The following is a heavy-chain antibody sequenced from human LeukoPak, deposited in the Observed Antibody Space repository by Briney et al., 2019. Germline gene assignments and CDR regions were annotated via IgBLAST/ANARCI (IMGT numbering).Heavy chain of an antibody. D-gene: IGHD3-22*01. V-gene: IGHV3-30*04. CDR3: ASDLDTMIVVVNVV. Sequence: GRSLRLSCAASGLTFSSYAMHWVRQAPGKGLEWVAVISYDGSNKYYADSVKGRFTISRDNSKNTLYLQMNSLRAEDTAVYYCASDLDTMIVVVNVVWGQGTLVTVSS. J-gene: IGHJ4*02. CDR1: GLTFSSYA. CDR2: ISYDGSNK.